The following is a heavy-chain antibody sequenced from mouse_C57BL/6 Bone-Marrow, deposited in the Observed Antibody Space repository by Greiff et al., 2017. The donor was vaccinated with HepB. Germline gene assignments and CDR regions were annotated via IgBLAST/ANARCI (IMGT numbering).Heavy chain of an antibody. D-gene: IGHD1-1*01. V-gene: IGHV1-50*01. CDR2: IDPSDSYT. CDR3: ARGSYYYGSSYDWYFDV. Sequence: VQLVESGAELVKPGASVKLSCKASGYTFTSYWMQWVKQRPGQGLEWIGEIDPSDSYTNYNQKFKGKATLTVDTSSSTAYMQLSSLTSEDSAVYYCARGSYYYGSSYDWYFDVWGTGTTVTVSS. CDR1: GYTFTSYW. J-gene: IGHJ1*03.